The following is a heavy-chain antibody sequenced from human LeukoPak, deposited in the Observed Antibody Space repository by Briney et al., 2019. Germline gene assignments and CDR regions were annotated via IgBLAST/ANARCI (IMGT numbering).Heavy chain of an antibody. CDR3: ARGQEKYCSSTSCYTLDY. CDR1: GGSFSGYY. V-gene: IGHV4-34*01. Sequence: SETLSLTCAVYGGSFSGYYWSWIRQPPGKGLEWIGEINHSGSTNYNPSLKSRVTISVDTSKNQFSLKLSSVTAADTAVYYCARGQEKYCSSTSCYTLDYWGQGTLVTASS. J-gene: IGHJ4*02. D-gene: IGHD2-2*02. CDR2: INHSGST.